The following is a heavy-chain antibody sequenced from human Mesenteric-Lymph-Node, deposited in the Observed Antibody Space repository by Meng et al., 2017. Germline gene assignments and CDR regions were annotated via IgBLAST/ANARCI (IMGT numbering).Heavy chain of an antibody. CDR3: ASYNGSGSYHK. CDR2: IWYDGTK. J-gene: IGHJ4*02. Sequence: GESLKISCAASGFTFSSFGMHWVRQAPGKGLEWVAVIWYDGTKSYADSVKGRFTISRDNSKNTLYLQMNSLRAEDTAVYYCASYNGSGSYHKWGQGTLVTVSS. V-gene: IGHV3-33*01. D-gene: IGHD3-10*01. CDR1: GFTFSSFG.